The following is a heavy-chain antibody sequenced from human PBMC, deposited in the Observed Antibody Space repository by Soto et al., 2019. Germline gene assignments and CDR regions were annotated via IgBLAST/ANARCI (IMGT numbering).Heavy chain of an antibody. CDR3: AREPVGMAANRFAMDV. CDR2: IVPIFGTS. CDR1: GGTFSNYG. V-gene: IGHV1-69*12. J-gene: IGHJ6*02. D-gene: IGHD2-15*01. Sequence: QVQLVQSGAEVKKPGSSVKVSCKASGGTFSNYGVSWVRQAPGQGLEWMGGIVPIFGTSSDAQKFQGRVTIPADESTSTANMELNSMRSEHTGVYYCAREPVGMAANRFAMDVWGLGNTVSVSS.